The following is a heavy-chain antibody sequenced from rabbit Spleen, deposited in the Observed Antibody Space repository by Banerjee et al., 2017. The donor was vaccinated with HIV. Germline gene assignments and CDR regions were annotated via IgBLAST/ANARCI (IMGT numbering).Heavy chain of an antibody. Sequence: QSLEESGGDLVKPGASLTLTCTASGVSFSSNHYMCWVRQAPGKGLEWIACIAGGSSGFTYSATWAKGRFTISKTSSTTVTLQMTSLTVADTATYFCARDTGSSFSSYGMDLWGQGTLVTVS. CDR1: GVSFSSNHY. J-gene: IGHJ6*01. D-gene: IGHD8-1*01. V-gene: IGHV1S40*01. CDR2: IAGGSSGFT. CDR3: ARDTGSSFSSYGMDL.